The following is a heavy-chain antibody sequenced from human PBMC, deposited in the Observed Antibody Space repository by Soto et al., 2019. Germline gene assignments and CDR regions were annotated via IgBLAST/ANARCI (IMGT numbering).Heavy chain of an antibody. CDR2: INAGNGNT. CDR3: ARDATHVVPAAMYNWFDP. V-gene: IGHV1-3*01. Sequence: QVQLVQSGAEVKKPGASVKGSCKASGYTFTSYAMQWGRQAPGRRLEWMGWINAGNGNTKYSQKFQGRVTITRDTSASKAYMELSSVRSEDTAVYYCARDATHVVPAAMYNWFDPWGQGTLVTVSS. J-gene: IGHJ5*02. D-gene: IGHD2-2*01. CDR1: GYTFTSYA.